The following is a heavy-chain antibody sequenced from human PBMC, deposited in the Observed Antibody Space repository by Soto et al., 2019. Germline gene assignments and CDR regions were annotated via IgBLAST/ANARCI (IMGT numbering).Heavy chain of an antibody. CDR3: ARHDIQASEMDV. CDR2: IYYSGST. V-gene: IGHV4-39*01. D-gene: IGHD2-15*01. CDR1: GGSISSSSYY. J-gene: IGHJ6*02. Sequence: SETLSLTCTVSGGSISSSSYYWGWIRQPPGKGLEWIGSIYYSGSTYYNPSLKSRVTISVDTSKNQFSLKLSSVTAADTAVYYCARHDIQASEMDVWGQGSTVTGS.